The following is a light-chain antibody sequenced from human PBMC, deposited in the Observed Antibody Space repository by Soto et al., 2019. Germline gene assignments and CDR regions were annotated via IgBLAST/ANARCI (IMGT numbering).Light chain of an antibody. V-gene: IGKV1-5*01. CDR1: RSISTW. CDR3: HQFNSDSRA. J-gene: IGKJ1*01. CDR2: DAS. Sequence: DIQMTQSPSTLSASIGDRVTITCRASRSISTWLAWYQQKPGKAPKLLIYDASTLDDGVPSRFSGSGYGTDFTLTISSLQSDDIATYFCHQFNSDSRAFGQGTRVELK.